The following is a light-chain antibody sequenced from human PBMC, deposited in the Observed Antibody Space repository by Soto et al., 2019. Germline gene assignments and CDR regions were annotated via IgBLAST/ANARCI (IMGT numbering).Light chain of an antibody. V-gene: IGKV3-15*01. CDR2: GAS. CDR3: QQYNNWPPT. CDR1: QSVSSN. J-gene: IGKJ1*01. Sequence: EIVMTQSPATLSVSPGERATLSCKASQSVSSNLAWYQQKPGQAPRLLIYGASTRATGIPARFSGSGSETEFTLTNSSLQSEDFEVYYCQQYNNWPPTFGQGTKVEIK.